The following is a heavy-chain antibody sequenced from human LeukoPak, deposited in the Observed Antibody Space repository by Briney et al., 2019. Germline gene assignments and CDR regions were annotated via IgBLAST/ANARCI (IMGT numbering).Heavy chain of an antibody. Sequence: GGSLRLSCAASGFTFSTYWMHWVRHAPGKGLVWVSRINGDGRIITYADSVKGRFTTSRDNVKNTVYLQMNSLRAEDTAVYYCVVGIGNYWGQGTLVTVSS. CDR3: VVGIGNY. J-gene: IGHJ4*02. V-gene: IGHV3-74*03. CDR2: INGDGRII. D-gene: IGHD2-2*01. CDR1: GFTFSTYW.